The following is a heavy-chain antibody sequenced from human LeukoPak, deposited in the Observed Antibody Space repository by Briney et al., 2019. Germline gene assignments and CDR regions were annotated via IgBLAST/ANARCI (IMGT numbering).Heavy chain of an antibody. Sequence: KTSETLSLTCTVSNDSIISGHHYWSWIRQSPGKGLVWIGYIFYSGRTYYNPSLKNRLAMSIDTSTNQFSVKLSSVTVADTAVYFCARYYDILSYMDVWGKGTTVTVSS. J-gene: IGHJ6*03. CDR1: NDSIISGHHY. D-gene: IGHD3-9*01. CDR3: ARYYDILSYMDV. V-gene: IGHV4-30-4*08. CDR2: IFYSGRT.